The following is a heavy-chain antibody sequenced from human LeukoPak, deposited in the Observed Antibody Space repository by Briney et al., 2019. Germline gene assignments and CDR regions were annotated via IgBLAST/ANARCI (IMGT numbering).Heavy chain of an antibody. J-gene: IGHJ3*02. CDR2: INPNSGGT. V-gene: IGHV1-2*02. Sequence: ASVKVSCKASGYTFTGYYMHWVRQAPGQGLEWMGWINPNSGGTNYVQKFQGRVTMTRDTSISTAYMELSRLRSDDTAVYYCARDLPDIVVVPANAFDIWGQGTMVTVSS. CDR1: GYTFTGYY. CDR3: ARDLPDIVVVPANAFDI. D-gene: IGHD2-2*01.